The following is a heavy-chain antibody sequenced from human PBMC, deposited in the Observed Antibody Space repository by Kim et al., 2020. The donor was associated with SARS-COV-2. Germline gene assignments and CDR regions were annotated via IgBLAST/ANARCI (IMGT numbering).Heavy chain of an antibody. CDR2: INHSGST. CDR3: ATWDSVVYGDYGMDV. V-gene: IGHV4-34*01. D-gene: IGHD2-8*02. CDR1: GGSFSGYY. J-gene: IGHJ6*02. Sequence: SETLSLTCAVYGGSFSGYYWSWIRQPPGKGLEWIGEINHSGSTNYNPSLKSRVTISVDTSKNQFSLKLSSVTAADTAVYYCATWDSVVYGDYGMDVWGQGTTVTVSS.